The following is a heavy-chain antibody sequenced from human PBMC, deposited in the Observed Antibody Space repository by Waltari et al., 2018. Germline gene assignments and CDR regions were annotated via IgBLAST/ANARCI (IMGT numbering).Heavy chain of an antibody. D-gene: IGHD2-21*01. CDR2: IYYSGST. J-gene: IGHJ3*02. CDR3: ARDVPKGVVIRGDAFDI. V-gene: IGHV4-59*01. Sequence: QVQLQESGPGLVKPSETLSLTCTVSGGPISSYYWSWIRQPPGKGLEWIGYIYYSGSTNYNPSLKSRVTISVDTSKNQFSLKLSSVTAADTAVYYCARDVPKGVVIRGDAFDIWGQGTMVTVSS. CDR1: GGPISSYY.